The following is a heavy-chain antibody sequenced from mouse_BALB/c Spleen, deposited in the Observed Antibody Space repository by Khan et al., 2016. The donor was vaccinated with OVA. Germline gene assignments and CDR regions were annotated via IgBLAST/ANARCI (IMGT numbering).Heavy chain of an antibody. CDR2: INPSNAYT. CDR3: ARDFDYDGSRVALDY. CDR1: GYTFTSYS. D-gene: IGHD1-1*01. V-gene: IGHV1-4*01. Sequence: QVQLQQSGAELARPGASVKMSCKASGYTFTSYSMHWIKQRPGQGLEWIGNINPSNAYTNYNLKFKDKATLTADKSSSTAYMQLSSLTSEDSAVNYCARDFDYDGSRVALDYCGQGTSVTVSS. J-gene: IGHJ4*01.